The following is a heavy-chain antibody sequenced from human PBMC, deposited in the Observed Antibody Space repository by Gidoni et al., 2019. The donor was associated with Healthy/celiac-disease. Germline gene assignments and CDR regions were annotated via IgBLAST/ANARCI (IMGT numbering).Heavy chain of an antibody. V-gene: IGHV3-30-3*01. D-gene: IGHD3-10*01. Sequence: QVQLVESGGGGVQPGSSMRLTGAASGFTFRSYALHWVRQAPGKGLEWVAVISYDGSNKYYADSVKGRFTISRDNSKNTLYLQMNSLRAEDTAVYYCARGQNGSGSYSPYYYYGMDVWGQGTTVTVSS. CDR1: GFTFRSYA. CDR2: ISYDGSNK. CDR3: ARGQNGSGSYSPYYYYGMDV. J-gene: IGHJ6*02.